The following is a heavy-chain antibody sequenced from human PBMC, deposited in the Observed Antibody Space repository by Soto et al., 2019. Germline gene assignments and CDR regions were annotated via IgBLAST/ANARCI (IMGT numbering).Heavy chain of an antibody. D-gene: IGHD2-15*01. Sequence: ASVKVSCKASGYTFTSYSMHWVRQAPGQRLEWMGWMNAANGNTKYSQKFQGRVTITRDTSASTAYMELSSLRSDDTAVYYCARFIGGAYGMDVWGQGTTVTVSS. V-gene: IGHV1-3*01. CDR3: ARFIGGAYGMDV. CDR2: MNAANGNT. J-gene: IGHJ6*02. CDR1: GYTFTSYS.